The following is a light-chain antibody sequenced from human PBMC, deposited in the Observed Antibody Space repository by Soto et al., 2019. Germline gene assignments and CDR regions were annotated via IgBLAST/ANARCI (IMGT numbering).Light chain of an antibody. CDR3: QQRSNWPPVLT. V-gene: IGKV3-11*01. J-gene: IGKJ4*01. CDR2: DAS. CDR1: QSVSSY. Sequence: EIVLTQSPATLSLSPGERATLSCRASQSVSSYLAWYRQKPGQAPRLLIYDASNRATGIPARFSGSGSGTDFTLTISSLEPEDFAVYYCQQRSNWPPVLTFGGGTKVEIK.